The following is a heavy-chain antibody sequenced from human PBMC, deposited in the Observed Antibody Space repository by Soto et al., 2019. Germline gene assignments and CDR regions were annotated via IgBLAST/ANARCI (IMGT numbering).Heavy chain of an antibody. V-gene: IGHV3-30*18. CDR3: AKVSLRFLDPRSYYYGMDV. CDR1: GFTFSSYG. Sequence: GGSLRLSCAASGFTFSSYGMHWVRQAPGKGLEWVAVISYDGSNKYYADSVKGRFTISRDNSKNTLYLQMNSLRAEDTAVYYCAKVSLRFLDPRSYYYGMDVWGQGTTVTV. CDR2: ISYDGSNK. D-gene: IGHD3-3*01. J-gene: IGHJ6*02.